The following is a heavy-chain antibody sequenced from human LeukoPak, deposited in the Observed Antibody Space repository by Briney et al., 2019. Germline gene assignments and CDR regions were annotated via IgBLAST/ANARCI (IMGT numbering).Heavy chain of an antibody. CDR1: GFTFSSYS. CDR2: ISSSSYI. V-gene: IGHV3-21*01. Sequence: GGSLRLSCAASGFTFSSYSMNWVRQAPGKGLEWVSSISSSSYIYYADSVKGRFTISRDNAKNSLYLQMNSLRAEDTAAYYCARDGKLEDLFDYWGQGTLVTVSS. D-gene: IGHD6-6*01. CDR3: ARDGKLEDLFDY. J-gene: IGHJ4*02.